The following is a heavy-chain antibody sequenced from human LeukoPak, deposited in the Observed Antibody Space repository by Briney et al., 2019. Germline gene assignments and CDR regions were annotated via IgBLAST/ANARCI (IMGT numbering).Heavy chain of an antibody. CDR3: ARVAKERVGGVYYFDY. J-gene: IGHJ4*02. Sequence: PGGSLRLSCAASGFTFSDYDMHWVRQPTGKGLEWVAAIGTAGDTYYTGSVKGRFTISRENAKNSLYLQMNSLRAGDTAVYYCARVAKERVGGVYYFDYWGQRTLVTVPS. CDR1: GFTFSDYD. V-gene: IGHV3-13*01. D-gene: IGHD1-1*01. CDR2: IGTAGDT.